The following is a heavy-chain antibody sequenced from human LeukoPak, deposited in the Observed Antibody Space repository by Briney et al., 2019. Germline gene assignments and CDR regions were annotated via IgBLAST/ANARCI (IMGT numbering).Heavy chain of an antibody. J-gene: IGHJ4*02. V-gene: IGHV1-18*01. Sequence: ASVKVSCMASGYTFTSFGINWVRQAPGQGLEWMGWISPYSGNTNHEQKFQGRPTMTTNTSTSTAYMELRGLRSDDTAVYYCARDGIAATGRDYWGQGTLVTVSS. D-gene: IGHD6-13*01. CDR1: GYTFTSFG. CDR2: ISPYSGNT. CDR3: ARDGIAATGRDY.